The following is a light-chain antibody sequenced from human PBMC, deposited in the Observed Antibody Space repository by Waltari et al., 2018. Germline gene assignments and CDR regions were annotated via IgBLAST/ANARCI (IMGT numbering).Light chain of an antibody. CDR1: RSNIGSKS. CDR2: SNN. CDR3: ATWDDSLNCL. J-gene: IGLJ2*01. Sequence: QSVLTQPPSVSGTPGQRVAISCSGSRSNIGSKSVNWYQQVPGTAPKLLIYSNNQLPSGVPDRFSGSKSGTSASLAISGLQSEDEADYYCATWDDSLNCLFGGGTKLTVL. V-gene: IGLV1-44*01.